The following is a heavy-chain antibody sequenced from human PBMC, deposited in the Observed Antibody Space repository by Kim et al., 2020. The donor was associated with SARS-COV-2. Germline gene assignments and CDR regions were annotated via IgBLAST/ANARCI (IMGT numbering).Heavy chain of an antibody. Sequence: ASVKVSCKVSGYTLTELSMHWVRQAPGKGLEWMGGFDPEDGETIYAQKFQGRVTMTEDTSTDTAYMELSSLRSEDTAVYYCATVGATTPSNAFDIWGQGTMVTVSP. V-gene: IGHV1-24*01. J-gene: IGHJ3*02. D-gene: IGHD1-26*01. CDR3: ATVGATTPSNAFDI. CDR1: GYTLTELS. CDR2: FDPEDGET.